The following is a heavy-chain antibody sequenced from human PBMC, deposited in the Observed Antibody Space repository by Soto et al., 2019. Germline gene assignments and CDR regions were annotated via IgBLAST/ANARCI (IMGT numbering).Heavy chain of an antibody. J-gene: IGHJ6*02. V-gene: IGHV3-30-3*01. D-gene: IGHD6-13*01. CDR2: ISYDGSNK. Sequence: GGSLRLSCAASGFTFSSYAMHWVRQAPGKGLEWVAVISYDGSNKYYADSVKGRFTISRDNSKNTLYLQMNSLRAEDTAVYYCARDMSQQLVISYGMDVWGQGTTVTVSS. CDR1: GFTFSSYA. CDR3: ARDMSQQLVISYGMDV.